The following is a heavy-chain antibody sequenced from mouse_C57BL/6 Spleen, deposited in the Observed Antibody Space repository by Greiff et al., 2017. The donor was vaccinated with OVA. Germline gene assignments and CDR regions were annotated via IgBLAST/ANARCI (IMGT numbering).Heavy chain of an antibody. CDR1: GFTFSDYY. Sequence: EVQLVESGGGLVQPGGSLKLSCAASGFTFSDYYMYWVRQTPETRLEWVAYISNGGGSTYYPDTVKGRFTISRDNAKNTLYLQMSRLKSEDTAMYYCARHGSSGYVLHAMDYWGQGTSVTVSS. J-gene: IGHJ4*01. D-gene: IGHD3-2*02. CDR3: ARHGSSGYVLHAMDY. CDR2: ISNGGGST. V-gene: IGHV5-12*01.